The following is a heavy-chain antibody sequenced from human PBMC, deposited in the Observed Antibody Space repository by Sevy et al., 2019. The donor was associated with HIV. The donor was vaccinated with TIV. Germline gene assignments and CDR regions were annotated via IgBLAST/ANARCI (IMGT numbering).Heavy chain of an antibody. V-gene: IGHV3-21*01. Sequence: GGSLRLSCAASGFTFSSYSMNWVRQAPGKGLEWVSFISSSSSYIYYADSVKDRFTISRDNAKNSLYLQMNSLRAEDTAVYYCARDLSYGLPFFDYWGQGTLVTVSS. CDR3: ARDLSYGLPFFDY. D-gene: IGHD5-18*01. CDR1: GFTFSSYS. CDR2: ISSSSSYI. J-gene: IGHJ4*02.